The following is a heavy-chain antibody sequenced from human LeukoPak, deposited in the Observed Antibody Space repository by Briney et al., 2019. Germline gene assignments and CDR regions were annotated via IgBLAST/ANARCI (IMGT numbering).Heavy chain of an antibody. J-gene: IGHJ6*03. CDR2: IYYSGST. Sequence: SETLSLTCTVSGGSISSYYWSWIRQPPGKGLEWIGYIYYSGSTNYNPSLKSRVTISVDTSKNQSSLKLSSVTAADTAVYYCARSDIVVVPAARYYYYYMDVWGKGTTVTVSS. CDR1: GGSISSYY. V-gene: IGHV4-59*01. D-gene: IGHD2-2*01. CDR3: ARSDIVVVPAARYYYYYMDV.